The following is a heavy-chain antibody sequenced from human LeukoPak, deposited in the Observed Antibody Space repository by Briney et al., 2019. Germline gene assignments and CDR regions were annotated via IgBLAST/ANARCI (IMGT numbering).Heavy chain of an antibody. V-gene: IGHV3-23*01. D-gene: IGHD5-18*01. CDR1: GFTFSSDA. CDR2: ISGSGGST. CDR3: AKAGIQLWFDY. J-gene: IGHJ5*01. Sequence: GGSLRLSCAASGFTFSSDAMSWVRQAPGKGLEWVSAISGSGGSTYYADSVKGQFTISRDNSKNTLYLQMNSLRAEDTAVYYCAKAGIQLWFDYWGQGTLVTVSS.